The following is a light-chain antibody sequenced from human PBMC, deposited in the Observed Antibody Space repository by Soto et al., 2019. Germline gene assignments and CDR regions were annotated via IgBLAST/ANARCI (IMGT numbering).Light chain of an antibody. CDR1: QSVLFTSNNKNY. V-gene: IGKV4-1*01. CDR2: WAS. Sequence: DIVMTQSPDSLAVSLGERATINCESSQSVLFTSNNKNYLAWYQQKPGQPPKLLLSWASARESGVPERFSGSGSGTLFTLSISSLQAEDVAVYYCQQYYTFPLTFGGGTKVEIK. CDR3: QQYYTFPLT. J-gene: IGKJ4*01.